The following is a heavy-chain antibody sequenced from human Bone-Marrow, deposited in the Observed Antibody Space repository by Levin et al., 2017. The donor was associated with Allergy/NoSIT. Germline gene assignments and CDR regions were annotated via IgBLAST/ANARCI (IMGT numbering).Heavy chain of an antibody. D-gene: IGHD3-22*01. CDR3: ATYGSGYTIDF. J-gene: IGHJ4*02. Sequence: GGSLRLSCAASGFTIANAWVSWVRQAPGKGLAWLGLIKSKTDGGTTDYAAPVKGRFTISRDDSKNTLYLQMNSLKTEDTGIYYCATYGSGYTIDFWGQGTLVTVSS. CDR1: GFTIANAW. CDR2: IKSKTDGGTT. V-gene: IGHV3-15*01.